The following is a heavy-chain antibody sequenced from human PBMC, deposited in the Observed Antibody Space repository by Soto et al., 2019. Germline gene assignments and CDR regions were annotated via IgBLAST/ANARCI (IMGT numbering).Heavy chain of an antibody. V-gene: IGHV3-21*01. Sequence: EVQLVESGGGLVKPGGSLRLSCAASGFTFSTYTMNWVRQAPGKGLEWVSSISSSSSYRYYADSVKGRFTISRDNAKNSLYLQMNGLRVEDTAVYYCARARVYYDSSGYNYPVYYYYYGMDVWGQGTTVTVSS. D-gene: IGHD3-22*01. CDR3: ARARVYYDSSGYNYPVYYYYYGMDV. CDR1: GFTFSTYT. CDR2: ISSSSSYR. J-gene: IGHJ6*02.